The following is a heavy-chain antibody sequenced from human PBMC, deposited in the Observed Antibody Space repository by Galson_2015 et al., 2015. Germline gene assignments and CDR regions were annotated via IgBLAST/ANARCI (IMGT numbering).Heavy chain of an antibody. D-gene: IGHD6-6*01. Sequence: SLRLSCAASGFTFDDYAMHWVRHAPGKGLEWVAGISWNSGSIGYADSVKGRFTISRDNAKNSLYLQMNSLRAEDTALYYCAKAAARHFATYYFDYWGQGTLVTVSS. CDR3: AKAAARHFATYYFDY. V-gene: IGHV3-9*01. CDR1: GFTFDDYA. J-gene: IGHJ4*02. CDR2: ISWNSGSI.